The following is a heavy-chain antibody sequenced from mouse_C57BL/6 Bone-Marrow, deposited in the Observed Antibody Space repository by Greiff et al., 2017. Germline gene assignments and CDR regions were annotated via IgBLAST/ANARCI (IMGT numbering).Heavy chain of an antibody. CDR3: VRHDSYSNSAWFAY. CDR2: IRSKSNNYAT. J-gene: IGHJ3*01. Sequence: DAGGGLVQPKGSLKLSCAASGFSFNTYAMNWVRQAPGKGLEWVARIRSKSNNYATYYADSVKDRFTISRDDSESMLYLQMNNLKTEDTAMYYCVRHDSYSNSAWFAYWGQGTLVTVSA. D-gene: IGHD2-5*01. CDR1: GFSFNTYA. V-gene: IGHV10-1*01.